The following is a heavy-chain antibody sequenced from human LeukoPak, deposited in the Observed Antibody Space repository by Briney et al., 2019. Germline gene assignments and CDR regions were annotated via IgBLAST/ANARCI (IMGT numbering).Heavy chain of an antibody. V-gene: IGHV3-48*03. Sequence: GGSLRLSCAASGFAFSTYEMNWVRQALRKDVEWVSYISNSGSDTYYADSVKGRFTISRDNAKNSLYLQMNSLRAEDTAVYYCAAYYYDSSPKAVWGQGTMVTVSS. CDR2: ISNSGSDT. D-gene: IGHD3-22*01. J-gene: IGHJ3*01. CDR3: AAYYYDSSPKAV. CDR1: GFAFSTYE.